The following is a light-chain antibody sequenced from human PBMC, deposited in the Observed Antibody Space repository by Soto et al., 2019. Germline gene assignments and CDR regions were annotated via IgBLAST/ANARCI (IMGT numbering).Light chain of an antibody. CDR1: SSDVGGYNY. V-gene: IGLV2-8*01. Sequence: QSALTQPPSASGSPGQSVTISCTGTSSDVGGYNYVSWYQQHPGKAPKLMIYEVSKRPSGVPDRFSGSKSGNTASLTVSGHHDEDEADYYCSSYAGSNNLVFGTGTKLTVL. J-gene: IGLJ1*01. CDR2: EVS. CDR3: SSYAGSNNLV.